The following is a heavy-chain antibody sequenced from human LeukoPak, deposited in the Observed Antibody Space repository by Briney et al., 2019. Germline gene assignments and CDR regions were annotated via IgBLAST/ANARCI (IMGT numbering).Heavy chain of an antibody. CDR2: IYYSGST. D-gene: IGHD2-2*01. CDR3: ARAPHIVVVPAAKKYYFDY. V-gene: IGHV4-59*01. CDR1: GGSISSYY. Sequence: SETLSLTCTVSGGSISSYYWSWIRQPPGKGLEWIGYIYYSGSTNYNPSLKSRVTISVDTSKNQFSLKLSSVTAADTAVYYCARAPHIVVVPAAKKYYFDYWGQGTLVTVSS. J-gene: IGHJ4*02.